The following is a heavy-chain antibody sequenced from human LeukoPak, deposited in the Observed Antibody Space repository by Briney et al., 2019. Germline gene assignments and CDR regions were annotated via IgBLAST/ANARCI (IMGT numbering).Heavy chain of an antibody. CDR2: INPNSGGT. J-gene: IGHJ4*02. Sequence: ASVKVSCKASGYTFTVYYMHWVRQAPGQGLEWMGWINPNSGGTNYAQKFQGRVTMTRDTSISTAYMELSRLRSDDTAVYYCARGIDGWELRPFDYWGQGTLVTVSS. D-gene: IGHD1-26*01. CDR3: ARGIDGWELRPFDY. CDR1: GYTFTVYY. V-gene: IGHV1-2*02.